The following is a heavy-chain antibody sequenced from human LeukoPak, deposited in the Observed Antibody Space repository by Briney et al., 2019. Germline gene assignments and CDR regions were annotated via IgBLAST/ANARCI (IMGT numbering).Heavy chain of an antibody. D-gene: IGHD6-13*01. V-gene: IGHV4-39*07. CDR3: ARDGGYSTSSSLFDP. J-gene: IGHJ5*02. CDR2: IYYSRST. Sequence: PSETLSLTCTVSGGSISSSSYYWAWIRQPPGKGLEWIGNIYYSRSTYYNPSLKSRVTISVDTSKNQFCLNLSSVTAADTALYYCARDGGYSTSSSLFDPWGRGTLVTVSS. CDR1: GGSISSSSYY.